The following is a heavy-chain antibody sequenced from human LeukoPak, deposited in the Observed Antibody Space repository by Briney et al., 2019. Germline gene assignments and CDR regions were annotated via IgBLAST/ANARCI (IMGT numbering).Heavy chain of an antibody. CDR1: GGSMTISTDY. CDR3: ARLWYIPQYYFDY. V-gene: IGHV4-39*01. J-gene: IGHJ4*02. D-gene: IGHD1-1*01. Sequence: SETLSLTCTVSGGSMTISTDYWAWVRQPPGKGLEWIGSIHFTGKTYYNLPLKSRVTISIDTSKNQFSLNLTSVTAADTAVYYCARLWYIPQYYFDYWGLGTLVTVSS. CDR2: IHFTGKT.